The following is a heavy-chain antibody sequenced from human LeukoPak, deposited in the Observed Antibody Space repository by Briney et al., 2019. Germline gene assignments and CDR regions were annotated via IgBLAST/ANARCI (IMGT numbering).Heavy chain of an antibody. CDR2: IIPIFGTA. CDR1: GGTFSSYA. V-gene: IGHV1-69*05. CDR3: ARSGYYDSGNWFDP. J-gene: IGHJ5*02. Sequence: SVKVSCKASGGTFSSYAISWVRQAPGQGLEWMGGIIPIFGTANYAQKFQGRVTITTDESTSTAYMELSSLRSEDTAVYYCARSGYYDSGNWFDPWGQGTLVTVFS. D-gene: IGHD3-10*01.